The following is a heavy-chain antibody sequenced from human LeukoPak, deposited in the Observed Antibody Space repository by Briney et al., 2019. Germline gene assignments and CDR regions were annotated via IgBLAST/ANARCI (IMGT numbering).Heavy chain of an antibody. CDR3: ARDKVAAAGPAPNTFDY. V-gene: IGHV3-21*01. CDR2: ISSSSSYI. D-gene: IGHD6-25*01. CDR1: GFTFSSYS. J-gene: IGHJ4*02. Sequence: GGSLRLSCAASGFTFSSYSMNWVRQAPGKGLEWVSSISSSSSYIYYADSVKGRFTISRDNAKNSLYLQMNSLRAEDTAVYYCARDKVAAAGPAPNTFDYWGQGTLVTVSS.